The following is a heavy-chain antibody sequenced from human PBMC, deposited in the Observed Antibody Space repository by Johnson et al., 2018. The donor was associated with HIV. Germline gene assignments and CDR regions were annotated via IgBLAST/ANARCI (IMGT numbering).Heavy chain of an antibody. CDR3: ARDRSWIQLWFDAFDI. Sequence: VQLVESGGGLVKPGGSLRLSCAASGFTFSDYYMSWIRQAPGKGLEWVANIKQDGSEKYYVDSVKGRFTISRDNAKNSLYLQMNSLRAEDTAVYYCARDRSWIQLWFDAFDIWGQGTMVTVSS. CDR1: GFTFSDYY. V-gene: IGHV3-7*01. D-gene: IGHD5-18*01. CDR2: IKQDGSEK. J-gene: IGHJ3*02.